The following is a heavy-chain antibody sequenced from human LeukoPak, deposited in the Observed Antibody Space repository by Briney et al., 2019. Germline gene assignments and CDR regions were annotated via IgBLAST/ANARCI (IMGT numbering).Heavy chain of an antibody. V-gene: IGHV1-18*01. J-gene: IGHJ4*02. D-gene: IGHD3-16*02. CDR3: ARAGVNIGGIIVNSLDS. Sequence: ASVEVSCKTSGYTFTNFGISWVRQAPGQGPEWMGWISGHNGNTKYAKNLQDRVKMTIDTSTTTAYMELRSLTSDDTGVYYCARAGVNIGGIIVNSLDSWGQGTLITVSS. CDR2: ISGHNGNT. CDR1: GYTFTNFG.